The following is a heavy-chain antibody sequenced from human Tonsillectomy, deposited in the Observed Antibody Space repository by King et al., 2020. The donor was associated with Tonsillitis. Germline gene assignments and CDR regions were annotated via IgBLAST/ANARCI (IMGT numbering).Heavy chain of an antibody. CDR2: ISGSGGDII. CDR3: ARGEHYDFWTGFQSPDC. J-gene: IGHJ4*02. V-gene: IGHV3-48*01. CDR1: GFSFNSYS. D-gene: IGHD3-3*01. Sequence: DVQLVESGGGLVQPGGSLRLSCTASGFSFNSYSMNWVRQAPGKGLEWVSYISGSGGDIIYYADSVEGRFTISRDNAKNTLYLQMNSLRAEDTAVYYCARGEHYDFWTGFQSPDCWGQGTLVTVSS.